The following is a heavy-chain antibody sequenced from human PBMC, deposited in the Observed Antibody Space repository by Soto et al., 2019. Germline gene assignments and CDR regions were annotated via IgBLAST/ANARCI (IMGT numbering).Heavy chain of an antibody. CDR1: GYSISSGYY. V-gene: IGHV4-38-2*01. J-gene: IGHJ3*02. D-gene: IGHD2-15*01. CDR2: IYHSGST. CDR3: ARAAGGWYCSDGSCYSRAFDI. Sequence: PSETLSLTCAVSGYSISSGYYWGWIRQPPGKGLEWIGSIYHSGSTYYNPSLKSRVTISVDTSKNQFSLKLSSVTAADTAVYYCARAAGGWYCSDGSCYSRAFDIWGQGTMVTVSS.